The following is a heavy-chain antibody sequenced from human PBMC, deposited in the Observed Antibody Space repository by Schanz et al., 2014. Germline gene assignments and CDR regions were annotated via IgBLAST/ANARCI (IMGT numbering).Heavy chain of an antibody. CDR2: ISYDGSNK. CDR3: ARPRFDYGEVDY. V-gene: IGHV3-30*19. CDR1: GFSLNTYG. Sequence: QAQLMESGGGVVQPGTSLILSCSVSGFSLNTYGIHWFRQPAGKGLEWVAVISYDGSNKYYADSVKGRFSISRDYSKNTLYLQMSSLRAEDTAVYYCARPRFDYGEVDYWGQGTLVTVSS. D-gene: IGHD4-17*01. J-gene: IGHJ4*02.